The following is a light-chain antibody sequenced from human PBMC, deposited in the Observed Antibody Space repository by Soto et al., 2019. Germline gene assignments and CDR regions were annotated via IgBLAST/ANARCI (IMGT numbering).Light chain of an antibody. CDR2: EVS. CDR1: SSDVGYYDF. J-gene: IGLJ1*01. V-gene: IGLV2-14*01. Sequence: QSALTQPASVSGSPGQSITISCTGTSSDVGYYDFVSWYQQHPGKAPKLIIYEVSNRPSGVSDRFSASKSGNTASLTISGLQAEDEADYHCSSYAGSTAVYVFGTGTKLTVL. CDR3: SSYAGSTAVYV.